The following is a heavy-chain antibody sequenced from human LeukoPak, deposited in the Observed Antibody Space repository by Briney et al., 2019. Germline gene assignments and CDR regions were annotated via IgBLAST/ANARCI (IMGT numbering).Heavy chain of an antibody. CDR1: KIIFSGYG. V-gene: IGHV3-30*02. Sequence: PGGSLRLSCVASKIIFSGYGIHWVRQAPGKGLEWVAFIRYDGTNKYYTDSMKGRFTISRDNSKNTLYLQMNSLRDDDTAVYYCAKVGSGWYGVDYWGQGTLVTVSS. CDR3: AKVGSGWYGVDY. D-gene: IGHD6-19*01. J-gene: IGHJ4*02. CDR2: IRYDGTNK.